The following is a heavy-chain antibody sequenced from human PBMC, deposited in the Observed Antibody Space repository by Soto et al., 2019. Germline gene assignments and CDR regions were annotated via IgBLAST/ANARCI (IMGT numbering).Heavy chain of an antibody. Sequence: TCTVSGGSISSYYWSGIRQPPGKGLEWMGIIYPGDSDTRYSPSFQGQVTISADKSISTAYLQWSSLKASDTAMYYCARLSSPGYYYYYMDVWGKGTTVTVSS. CDR2: IYPGDSDT. CDR1: GGSISSYY. V-gene: IGHV5-51*01. CDR3: ARLSSPGYYYYYMDV. J-gene: IGHJ6*03.